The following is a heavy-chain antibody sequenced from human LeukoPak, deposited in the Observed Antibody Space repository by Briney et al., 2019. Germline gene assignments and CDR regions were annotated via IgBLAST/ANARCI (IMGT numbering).Heavy chain of an antibody. CDR1: GGSISSGGYY. V-gene: IGHV4-31*03. J-gene: IGHJ4*02. CDR2: IYYSGST. D-gene: IGHD2-15*01. Sequence: SETLSPTCTVSGGSISSGGYYWSWIRQHPGKGLEWIGYIYYSGSTYYNPSLKSRVTISVDTSKNQFSLKLSSVTAADTAVYYCARDTMGGYFDYWGQGTLVTVSS. CDR3: ARDTMGGYFDY.